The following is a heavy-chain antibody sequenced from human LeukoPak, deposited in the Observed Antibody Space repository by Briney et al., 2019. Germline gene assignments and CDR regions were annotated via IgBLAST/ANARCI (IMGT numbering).Heavy chain of an antibody. V-gene: IGHV1-18*01. D-gene: IGHD6-13*01. J-gene: IGHJ4*02. CDR1: GYTFTSYG. CDR3: ARVDYSSSLSPWGYYFDD. CDR2: ISAYNGNT. Sequence: ASVKVSCKASGYTFTSYGISWVRQAPGQGLEWMGWISAYNGNTNYAQKLQGRVTMTTDTSTSTAYMELRSLRSDDTAVYYCARVDYSSSLSPWGYYFDDWCQGTLVTVSS.